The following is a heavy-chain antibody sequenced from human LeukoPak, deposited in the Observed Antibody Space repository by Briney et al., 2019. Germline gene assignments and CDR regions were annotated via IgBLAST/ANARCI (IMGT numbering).Heavy chain of an antibody. Sequence: APVKVSCKASGYTFTSYAMHWVRQAPGQRLEWMGWINAGNGNTKYSQKFQGRVTITRDTSASTAYMGLSSLRSEDTAVYYCARDYEGTYYDFWSGYHNWFDPWGQGTLVTVSS. D-gene: IGHD3-3*01. V-gene: IGHV1-3*01. J-gene: IGHJ5*02. CDR3: ARDYEGTYYDFWSGYHNWFDP. CDR2: INAGNGNT. CDR1: GYTFTSYA.